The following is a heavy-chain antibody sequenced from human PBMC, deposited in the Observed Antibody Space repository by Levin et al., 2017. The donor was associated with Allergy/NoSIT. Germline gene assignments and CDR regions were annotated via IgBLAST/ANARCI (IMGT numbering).Heavy chain of an antibody. CDR2: ISKRGSTI. CDR1: GFMFRDYE. D-gene: IGHD2-2*01. J-gene: IGHJ5*02. Sequence: PGGSLRLSCAASGFMFRDYEMTWVRQAPGKGLEWLSYISKRGSTIHYADSVKGRFTISRDDAKDTLYLQMNSLRADDTAVYYCARKGFCRSSACYATSGFWCDPWGQGTLVIVSS. CDR3: ARKGFCRSSACYATSGFWCDP. V-gene: IGHV3-48*03.